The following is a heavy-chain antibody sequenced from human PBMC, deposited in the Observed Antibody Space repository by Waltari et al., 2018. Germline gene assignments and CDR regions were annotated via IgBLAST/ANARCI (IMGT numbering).Heavy chain of an antibody. V-gene: IGHV3-23*01. CDR2: IIGSGGST. CDR3: ASSLYGDYTQIWGRVFDY. Sequence: VQLLESGGGLVQSGGSLRLSCAASGFTFRSYAMNWVRQAPGKGVEWCSVIIGSGGSTDYADSVKGRFTISRDNSKNTLYLQMNNLRVEDTAVYYCASSLYGDYTQIWGRVFDYWGQGTLVTVSS. D-gene: IGHD4-17*01. J-gene: IGHJ4*02. CDR1: GFTFRSYA.